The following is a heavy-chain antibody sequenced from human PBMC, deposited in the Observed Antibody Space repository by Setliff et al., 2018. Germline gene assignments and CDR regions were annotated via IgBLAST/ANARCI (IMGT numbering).Heavy chain of an antibody. CDR1: GYTFTSYD. D-gene: IGHD6-19*01. V-gene: IGHV1-8*03. J-gene: IGHJ1*01. CDR2: MNPNSGNT. CDR3: ARDPWQWLTTFTSAEYFQH. Sequence: GASVKVSCKASGYTFTSYDINWVRQATGQGLEWMGWMNPNSGNTGYAQKFQGRVTITADKSTSTAYMELSRLTSEDTAVYYCARDPWQWLTTFTSAEYFQHWGQGTLVTVSS.